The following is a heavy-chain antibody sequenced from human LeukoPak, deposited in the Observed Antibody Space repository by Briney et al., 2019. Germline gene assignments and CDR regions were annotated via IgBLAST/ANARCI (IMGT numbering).Heavy chain of an antibody. CDR2: ISGSGAST. CDR3: AKGNCRGTSCYSDY. CDR1: GFTFSNYA. V-gene: IGHV3-23*01. Sequence: PGGSLRLSCAASGFTFSNYAMNWVRQAPGKGLDWVSAISGSGASTYYAVSVKGRFTISRDNSKSTLYLQMNGLRAEDTAVYYCAKGNCRGTSCYSDYWGQGTLVTVSS. J-gene: IGHJ4*02. D-gene: IGHD2-2*02.